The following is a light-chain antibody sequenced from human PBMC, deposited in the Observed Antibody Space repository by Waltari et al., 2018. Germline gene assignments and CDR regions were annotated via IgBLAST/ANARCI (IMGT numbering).Light chain of an antibody. CDR3: SSESSAKVVL. Sequence: QSALPQPAPVSGAPGQSVTISCTGTSSDVGDSTPVSWYQDHPGQGPKVIIFDVSDRPSGVSARFSGSKSGNTASLTISGLQAEDEADYYCSSESSAKVVLFGGGTKVTVL. V-gene: IGLV2-14*03. CDR2: DVS. CDR1: SSDVGDSTP. J-gene: IGLJ3*02.